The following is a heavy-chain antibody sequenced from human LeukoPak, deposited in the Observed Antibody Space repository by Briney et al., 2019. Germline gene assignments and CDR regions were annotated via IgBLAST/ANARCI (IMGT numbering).Heavy chain of an antibody. CDR3: ARDWDTYYYGSGSYYNGIDY. J-gene: IGHJ4*02. CDR1: GGTFSSYA. CDR2: IIPILGIA. Sequence: SVKVSCKASGGTFSSYAISWVRQAPGQGLEWMGRIIPILGIANYAQKFQGRVAITADKSTSTAYMELSSLRPEDTAVYYCARDWDTYYYGSGSYYNGIDYWGQGTLVTVSS. D-gene: IGHD3-10*01. V-gene: IGHV1-69*04.